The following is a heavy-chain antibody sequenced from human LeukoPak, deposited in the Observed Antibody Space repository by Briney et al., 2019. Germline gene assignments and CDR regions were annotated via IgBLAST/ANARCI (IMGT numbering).Heavy chain of an antibody. CDR1: GFTFSSYA. Sequence: PGRSLRLSCAASGFTFSSYAMHWVRQAPGKGLEWVAVISYDGSNKYYADSVKGRFTISRDNSKNTLYLQMNSLRAEDTAVYYCAKDGRGPYSSSWYDWFDPWGQGTLVTVSS. J-gene: IGHJ5*02. V-gene: IGHV3-30*18. CDR3: AKDGRGPYSSSWYDWFDP. D-gene: IGHD6-13*01. CDR2: ISYDGSNK.